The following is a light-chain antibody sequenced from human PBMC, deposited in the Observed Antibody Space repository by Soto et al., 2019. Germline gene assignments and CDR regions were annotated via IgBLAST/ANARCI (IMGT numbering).Light chain of an antibody. Sequence: DIVLTQSPRTLSLSPGERVTLSCRASQSVTNNYLAWYQQKPGQAPRLLIYSASSGATGTPDRFSGSGSGADFTLTMSRLEPEDSAVYYCQQYATSPWTFGQGTKVDIK. V-gene: IGKV3-20*01. J-gene: IGKJ1*01. CDR3: QQYATSPWT. CDR1: QSVTNNY. CDR2: SAS.